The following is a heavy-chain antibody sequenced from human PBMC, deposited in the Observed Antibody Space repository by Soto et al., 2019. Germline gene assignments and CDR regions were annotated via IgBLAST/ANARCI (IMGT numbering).Heavy chain of an antibody. CDR1: GGTFSSYA. D-gene: IGHD2-2*01. J-gene: IGHJ3*02. CDR2: IIPIFGTA. Sequence: QVQLVQSGAEVKKPGSSVKVSCKASGGTFSSYAISWVRQAPGQGLEWMGGIIPIFGTANYAQKFQGRVTITADESTSTAYMELSSLRSEDTAVYYCATPKFPPEYPLLFPSNRYAFDIWGQGTMVTVSS. CDR3: ATPKFPPEYPLLFPSNRYAFDI. V-gene: IGHV1-69*12.